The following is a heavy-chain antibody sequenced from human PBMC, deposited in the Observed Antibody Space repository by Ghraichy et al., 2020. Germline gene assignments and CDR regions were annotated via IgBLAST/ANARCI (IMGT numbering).Heavy chain of an antibody. V-gene: IGHV3-23*01. Sequence: GESLNISCAVSGLTFSNFAMAWVRQAPGKGLEWVSTIRGSGGSIWYADSGKGRFIISRDNSRSTFYLQMNSLRAEDTAVYYCAKGKGSGSYVNWSFNIWGRGTPVTVSP. D-gene: IGHD1-26*01. CDR2: IRGSGGSI. CDR3: AKGKGSGSYVNWSFNI. CDR1: GLTFSNFA. J-gene: IGHJ2*01.